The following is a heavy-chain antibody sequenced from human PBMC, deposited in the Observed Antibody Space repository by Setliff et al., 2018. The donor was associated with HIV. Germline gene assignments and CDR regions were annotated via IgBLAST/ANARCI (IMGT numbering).Heavy chain of an antibody. CDR3: ARGQASNDYGVSF. CDR2: INPGGGNT. CDR1: GYTFTSYA. Sequence: ASVKVSCKASGYTFTSYAMHWVRQAPGQRLEWMGWINPGGGNTRYAQRFQGRVSMPRDTSTSTVYMELSSLRSEDTAVYYCARGQASNDYGVSFWGQGTMVTVSS. D-gene: IGHD4-17*01. J-gene: IGHJ3*01. V-gene: IGHV1-3*01.